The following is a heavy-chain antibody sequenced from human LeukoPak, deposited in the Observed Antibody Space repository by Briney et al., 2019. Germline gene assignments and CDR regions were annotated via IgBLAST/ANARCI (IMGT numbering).Heavy chain of an antibody. CDR3: ARGRASESSGWFSYYFDY. V-gene: IGHV4-39*07. CDR2: INHSGST. D-gene: IGHD6-19*01. Sequence: SETLSFTCTVSGGSISSGGYYWSWIRQPPGKGLEWIGEINHSGSTNYNPSLKSRVTISVDTSKNQFSLKLSSVTAADTAVYYCARGRASESSGWFSYYFDYWGQGTLVTVSS. J-gene: IGHJ4*02. CDR1: GGSISSGGYY.